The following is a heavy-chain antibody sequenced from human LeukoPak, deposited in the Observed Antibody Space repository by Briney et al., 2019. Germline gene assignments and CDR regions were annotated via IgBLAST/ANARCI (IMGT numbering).Heavy chain of an antibody. J-gene: IGHJ6*03. CDR1: GGSISSYY. CDR2: IRYSGST. CDR3: ARGYCSSSSCYRYYYYYMDV. V-gene: IGHV4-59*08. D-gene: IGHD2-2*02. Sequence: SETLSLTCTVSGGSISSYYWSWIRQPPGKGMEWIGYIRYSGSTNYNPSLKSRVTILVDTSKNQCSLKLNSVTAADTAVYYCARGYCSSSSCYRYYYYYMDVWGKGTTVTVSS.